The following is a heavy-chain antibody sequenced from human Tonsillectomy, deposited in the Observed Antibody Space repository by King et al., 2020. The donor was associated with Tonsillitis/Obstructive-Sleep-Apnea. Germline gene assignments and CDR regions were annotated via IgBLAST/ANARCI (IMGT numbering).Heavy chain of an antibody. Sequence: VQLVESGGGLVQPGGSLRLSCAASGFTFSSYAISWVRQAPGKGLEWVSAISGSVGSTYYADSVKGRFTISRDNSKNTRYLQMNSLRAEDTAVYYCAKSGYDFWSGYYAFDIWGQGTMVTVSS. CDR1: GFTFSSYA. D-gene: IGHD3-3*01. J-gene: IGHJ3*02. CDR3: AKSGYDFWSGYYAFDI. CDR2: ISGSVGST. V-gene: IGHV3-23*04.